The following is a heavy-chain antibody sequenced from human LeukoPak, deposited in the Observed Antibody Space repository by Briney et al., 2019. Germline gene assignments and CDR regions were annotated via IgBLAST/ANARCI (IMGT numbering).Heavy chain of an antibody. CDR3: ATYYYDSSGYYQYFQH. D-gene: IGHD3-22*01. CDR2: ISGSGGST. V-gene: IGHV3-23*01. Sequence: GGFLRLSCAASGFTFSSYAMSWVRQAPGKGLEWVSAISGSGGSTYYADSVKGRFTISRDNSKNTLYLQMNSLRAEDTAVYYCATYYYDSSGYYQYFQHWGQGTLVTVSS. CDR1: GFTFSSYA. J-gene: IGHJ1*01.